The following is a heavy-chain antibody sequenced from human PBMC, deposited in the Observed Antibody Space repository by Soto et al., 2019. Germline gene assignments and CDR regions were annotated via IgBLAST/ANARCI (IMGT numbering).Heavy chain of an antibody. V-gene: IGHV3-30*18. CDR3: AKDLPRSSYYYYGMDV. J-gene: IGHJ6*02. Sequence: GGSLRLSCAASGFTFSSYGMHWVRQAPGKGLEWVAVISYDGSNKYYADSVKGRFTISRDNSKNTLYLQMNSLRAEDTAVYYCAKDLPRSSYYYYGMDVWGQGTTVTVSS. CDR1: GFTFSSYG. CDR2: ISYDGSNK. D-gene: IGHD6-13*01.